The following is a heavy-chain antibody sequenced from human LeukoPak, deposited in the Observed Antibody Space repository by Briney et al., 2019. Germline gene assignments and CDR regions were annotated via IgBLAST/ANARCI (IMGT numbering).Heavy chain of an antibody. CDR3: ARGLPYYYDSSGDFDAFDI. D-gene: IGHD3-22*01. J-gene: IGHJ3*02. CDR2: IGTAGDT. CDR1: GFTFSAYD. V-gene: IGHV3-13*04. Sequence: GGSLRLSCAASGFTFSAYDMHWVRQATGRGLEWVPGIGTAGDTYYPGSVKGRFTVSRENAKNSLYLQMNSLTAGDTAVYYCARGLPYYYDSSGDFDAFDIWGQGTVVTVSS.